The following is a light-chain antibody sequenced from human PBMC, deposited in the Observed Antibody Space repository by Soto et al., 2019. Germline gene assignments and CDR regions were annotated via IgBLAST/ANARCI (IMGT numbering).Light chain of an antibody. J-gene: IGKJ2*01. V-gene: IGKV1D-12*01. CDR3: QQANSFPYT. CDR2: GAS. Sequence: DLQMTQSPSSVSASVGDRVTITCRASQAINSWLAWYQQKPGKAPKLLIYGASSLQSGVPSRFSGSESETDFTLAISSLQPEDFATYYCQQANSFPYTFGQGTKLEIK. CDR1: QAINSW.